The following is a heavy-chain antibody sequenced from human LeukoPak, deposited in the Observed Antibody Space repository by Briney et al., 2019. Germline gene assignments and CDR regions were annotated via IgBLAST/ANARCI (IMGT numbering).Heavy chain of an antibody. Sequence: GGSLSLSWPASGFTFSSYAIHGSRRAQGRGLGWSPAIIGSGGSTYYAASLKGRFTISRDNSKNTLYLQMNSLRAEDTAVYYCAKTYPLSPVRTYYYGSGSYPLYLPDAYYFDYWGQGTLVTVSS. J-gene: IGHJ4*02. CDR1: GFTFSSYA. D-gene: IGHD3-10*01. CDR2: IIGSGGST. V-gene: IGHV3-23*01. CDR3: AKTYPLSPVRTYYYGSGSYPLYLPDAYYFDY.